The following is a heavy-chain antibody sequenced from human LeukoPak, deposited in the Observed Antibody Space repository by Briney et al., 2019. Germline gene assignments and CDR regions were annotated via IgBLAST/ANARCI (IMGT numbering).Heavy chain of an antibody. J-gene: IGHJ6*02. CDR1: GFTFSSYG. V-gene: IGHV3-30*18. Sequence: GGSLRLSCAASGFTFSSYGMHWVRQAPGKGLEWVAVISYDGSNKYYADSVKGRFTISRDNSKNTLYLQMNSLRAEDTAVYYCAKDMCSGGSCYNYYGMDVWGQGTTVTVSS. CDR2: ISYDGSNK. CDR3: AKDMCSGGSCYNYYGMDV. D-gene: IGHD2-15*01.